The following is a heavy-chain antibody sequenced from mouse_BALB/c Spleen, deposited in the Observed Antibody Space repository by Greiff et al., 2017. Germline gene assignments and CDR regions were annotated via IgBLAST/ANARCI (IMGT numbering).Heavy chain of an antibody. J-gene: IGHJ2*01. V-gene: IGHV1S137*01. CDR3: ARGYYGSSSFDY. Sequence: VQLQQSGAELVRPGVSVKISCKDSGYTFTDYAMHWVKQSHAKSLEWIGVISTYYGDASYNQKFKGKATMTVDKSSSTAYMELARLTSEDSAIYYCARGYYGSSSFDYWGQGTTLTVSS. CDR2: ISTYYGDA. CDR1: GYTFTDYA. D-gene: IGHD1-1*01.